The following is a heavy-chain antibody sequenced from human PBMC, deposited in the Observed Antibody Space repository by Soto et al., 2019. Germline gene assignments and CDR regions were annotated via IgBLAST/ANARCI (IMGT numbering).Heavy chain of an antibody. V-gene: IGHV5-51*01. CDR1: GYSFTSYL. Sequence: GESLKISCKGSGYSFTSYLIGCVRQMPWKGLEGIVIIYPGASDTRYSPSFQGQVTISADKSISTAYLQWSSLKASDTAMYYCARQSLDYYDISGPRANGMEVGGQGTTV. CDR2: IYPGASDT. D-gene: IGHD3-22*01. CDR3: ARQSLDYYDISGPRANGMEV. J-gene: IGHJ6*02.